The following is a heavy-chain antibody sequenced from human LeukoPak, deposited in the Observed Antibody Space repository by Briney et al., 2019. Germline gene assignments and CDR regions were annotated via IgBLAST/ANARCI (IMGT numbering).Heavy chain of an antibody. CDR2: MNPNSGNT. Sequence: ASVKVSCKASGYTFTSYDINWVRQATGQGLEWMGWMNPNSGNTGYAQKFQGRVTMSRNTSISTDYMEPSSLRSEDRAVYYCARRTSSVRGGARGYWGQGTLLTVSS. J-gene: IGHJ4*02. D-gene: IGHD3-10*01. V-gene: IGHV1-8*01. CDR1: GYTFTSYD. CDR3: ARRTSSVRGGARGY.